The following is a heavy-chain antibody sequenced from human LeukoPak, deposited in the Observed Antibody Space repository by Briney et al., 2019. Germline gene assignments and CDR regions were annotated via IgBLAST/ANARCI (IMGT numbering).Heavy chain of an antibody. V-gene: IGHV1-18*01. Sequence: ASVKVSCKASGYTFTSYGISWVRQAPGQGLEWMGWISAYNGNTNYAQKLQGRVTMTTDTSTSTAYMELRSLRSDDTAVYYCARARVANYYGSGSHIWGQGTMVTVSS. D-gene: IGHD3-10*01. CDR3: ARARVANYYGSGSHI. J-gene: IGHJ3*02. CDR1: GYTFTSYG. CDR2: ISAYNGNT.